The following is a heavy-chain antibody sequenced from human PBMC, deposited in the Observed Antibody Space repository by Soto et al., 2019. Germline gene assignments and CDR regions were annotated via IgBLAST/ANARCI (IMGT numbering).Heavy chain of an antibody. V-gene: IGHV1-46*01. J-gene: IGHJ6*02. Sequence: ASVKVSCKASGYTFTSYYMHWVRQAPGHGLEWMGIINPSGGSTSYAQKFQGRVTMTRDTSTSTVYMELSSLRSEDTAVYYCAREQQLTTYYYYGMDVWGQGTTVTVSS. CDR2: INPSGGST. CDR3: AREQQLTTYYYYGMDV. D-gene: IGHD6-13*01. CDR1: GYTFTSYY.